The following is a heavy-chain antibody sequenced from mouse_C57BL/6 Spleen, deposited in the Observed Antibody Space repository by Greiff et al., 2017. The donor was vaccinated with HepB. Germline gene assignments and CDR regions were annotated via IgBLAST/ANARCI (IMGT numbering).Heavy chain of an antibody. CDR1: GYTFTSYW. D-gene: IGHD1-1*01. CDR2: IYPGSGST. CDR3: ARPYYYGSSPRYARDY. J-gene: IGHJ4*01. V-gene: IGHV1-55*01. Sequence: VQLQQPGAEFVKPGASVKMSCKASGYTFTSYWITWVKQRPGQGLEWIGDIYPGSGSTNYNEKFKSKATLTVDTSSSTAYMQLSSLTSEDSAVYYCARPYYYGSSPRYARDYWGQGTSVTVSS.